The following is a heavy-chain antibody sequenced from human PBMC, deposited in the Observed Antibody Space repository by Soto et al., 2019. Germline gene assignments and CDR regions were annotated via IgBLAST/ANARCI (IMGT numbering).Heavy chain of an antibody. D-gene: IGHD3-22*01. J-gene: IGHJ3*01. CDR2: ISIGSGSI. CDR1: GFTFSNYA. V-gene: IGHV3-48*02. Sequence: EVQLVESGGGLVQPGGSLRVSCAASGFTFSNYAFNWIRQAPGKGLEWVSYISIGSGSIFYADSVKGRFTISRDDAKNSLYLQMNTLRDEDTAVYYCVSDDRWAFDFWGQGTMVTVSS. CDR3: VSDDRWAFDF.